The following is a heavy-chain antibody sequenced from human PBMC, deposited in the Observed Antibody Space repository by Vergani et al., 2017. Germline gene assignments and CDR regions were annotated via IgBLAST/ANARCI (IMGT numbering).Heavy chain of an antibody. CDR2: INPNSGGT. V-gene: IGHV1-2*02. CDR1: GYTFTSYY. Sequence: QVQLVQSGAEVKKPGASVKVSCKASGYTFTSYYMHWVRQAPGQGLEWMGWINPNSGGTNYAQKFQGRVTMTRDTSISTAYMELSRLRSDDTAVYYCARGPLRGYSGYDTLDAFDIWGQGTMVTVSS. CDR3: ARGPLRGYSGYDTLDAFDI. D-gene: IGHD5-12*01. J-gene: IGHJ3*02.